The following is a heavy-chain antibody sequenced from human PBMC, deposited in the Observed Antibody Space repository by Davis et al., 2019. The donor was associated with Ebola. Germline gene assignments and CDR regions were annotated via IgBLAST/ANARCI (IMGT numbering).Heavy chain of an antibody. CDR1: GGSFSGYY. CDR2: INHSGST. D-gene: IGHD3-10*02. V-gene: IGHV4-34*01. J-gene: IGHJ5*02. Sequence: GSLRLSCAVYGGSFSGYYWSWIRQPPGKGLEWIEEINHSGSTNYNPSLKSRVTISVDTSKNQFSLKLSSVTAADTAVYYCARDVARGWFDPWGQGTLVTVSS. CDR3: ARDVARGWFDP.